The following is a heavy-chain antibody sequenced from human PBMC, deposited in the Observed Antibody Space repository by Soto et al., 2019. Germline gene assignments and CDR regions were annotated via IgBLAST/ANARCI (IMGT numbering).Heavy chain of an antibody. CDR3: ARAFSSGWGGDLDY. D-gene: IGHD6-19*01. CDR2: IIPLFGSP. J-gene: IGHJ4*02. V-gene: IGHV1-69*06. CDR1: GGTFSSYA. Sequence: QVQKVHSGAEVKKPGSSVKVSCEASGGTFSSYAINWVRQAPGQGLEWMGGIIPLFGSPNYAQKFQGRLTITADKSTNTVHMELSSLRSEDTAVYYCARAFSSGWGGDLDYWDQGTLVPVSS.